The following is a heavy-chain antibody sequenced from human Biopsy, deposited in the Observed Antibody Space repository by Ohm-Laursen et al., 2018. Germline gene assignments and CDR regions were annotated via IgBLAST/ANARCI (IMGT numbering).Heavy chain of an antibody. CDR3: ARLGSGDYFPTFFDF. CDR1: GGSISNNNYY. V-gene: IGHV4-31*03. J-gene: IGHJ4*02. D-gene: IGHD5-12*01. Sequence: TLSLTCTVSGGSISNNNYYWGWIRHHPGKGLEWIGNIFYSANTYYNPSLKSRVTISVDTSKNQFSLKRSSVTAADTAVYYCARLGSGDYFPTFFDFWGQGALVTVSS. CDR2: IFYSANT.